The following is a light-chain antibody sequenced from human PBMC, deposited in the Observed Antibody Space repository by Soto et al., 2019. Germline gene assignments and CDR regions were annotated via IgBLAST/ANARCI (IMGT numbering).Light chain of an antibody. CDR1: QSVSSY. J-gene: IGKJ4*01. CDR3: QQRSNWPST. Sequence: EIVLTQSPATLSLSPVERATLSCRASQSVSSYLAWYQQKPGQAPRLLIYDASNRATGIPARFSGSGSGTDFTLTITSLAPEDFAVYYCQQRSNWPSTFGGGTKVEIK. CDR2: DAS. V-gene: IGKV3-11*01.